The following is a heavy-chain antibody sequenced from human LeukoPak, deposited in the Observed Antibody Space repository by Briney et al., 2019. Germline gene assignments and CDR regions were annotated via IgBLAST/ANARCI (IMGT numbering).Heavy chain of an antibody. CDR3: AKVYGDYEDY. Sequence: PGGSLRLSCAASGFTVSSTYMSWVRQAPGKGLEWVSALYSGDTTYYANSVKGRFTISRDNSKNMLYLQMNSLRAEDTAVYYCAKVYGDYEDYWGQGTLVTVSS. J-gene: IGHJ4*02. D-gene: IGHD4-17*01. CDR2: LYSGDTT. V-gene: IGHV3-66*01. CDR1: GFTVSSTY.